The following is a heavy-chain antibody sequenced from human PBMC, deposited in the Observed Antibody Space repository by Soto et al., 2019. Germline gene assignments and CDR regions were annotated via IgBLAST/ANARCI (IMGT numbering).Heavy chain of an antibody. CDR2: IKNRADGGTT. D-gene: IGHD1-1*01. CDR1: LLNFNIAW. J-gene: IGHJ3*02. Sequence: EEQLVESGGGLVKRGESLRLSCAASLLNFNIAWLSWVRQAPGKGLEWVGRIKNRADGGTTDNAAPVKDRFTISRDDSKRALYLQMNSLKTEDTAMYYCTSMNDRDAFQIWGQGTMVTVSS. CDR3: TSMNDRDAFQI. V-gene: IGHV3-15*01.